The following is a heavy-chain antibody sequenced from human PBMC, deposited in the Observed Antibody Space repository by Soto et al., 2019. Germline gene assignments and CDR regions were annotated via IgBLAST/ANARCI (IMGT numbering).Heavy chain of an antibody. V-gene: IGHV4-4*02. D-gene: IGHD1-26*01. CDR3: AKNGAYCLEF. CDR2: IHPTGGA. J-gene: IGHJ4*02. Sequence: QVQLQDLGPELVQPSETLSLTCTVSRGSISSGSWWSWVRQSPTKGLEWIGEIHPTGGANYNPSLKSRVTISIDKSRNQFSLELDSVTAADTALYYCAKNGAYCLEFWGQGTPVIVST. CDR1: RGSISSGSW.